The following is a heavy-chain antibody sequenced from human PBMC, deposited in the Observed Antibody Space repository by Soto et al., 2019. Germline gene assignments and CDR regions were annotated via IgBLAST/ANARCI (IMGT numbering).Heavy chain of an antibody. CDR2: ISYDGSNK. D-gene: IGHD2-21*02. CDR1: GFTFSSYG. V-gene: IGHV3-30*18. J-gene: IGHJ4*02. CDR3: AKLAYCGGDCYSPMSY. Sequence: WGSLRLSCAASGFTFSSYGMHWVRQAPGKGLEWVAVISYDGSNKYYADSVKGRFTISRDNSKNTLYLQMNSLRAEDTAVYYCAKLAYCGGDCYSPMSYWGQGTMVTVYS.